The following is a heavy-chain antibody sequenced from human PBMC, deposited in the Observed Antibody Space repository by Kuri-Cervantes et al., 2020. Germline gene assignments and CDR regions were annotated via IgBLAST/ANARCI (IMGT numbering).Heavy chain of an antibody. Sequence: SVKVSCKASGGTFSSYAISWVRQAPGQGLEWMGGIIPIFGTANYAQKFQGRVTITADKSTSTAYMELSSLRSEDTAVYYCAKPHFRQLGSGYYFDYWGQGSLVTVSS. CDR2: IIPIFGTA. CDR3: AKPHFRQLGSGYYFDY. CDR1: GGTFSSYA. J-gene: IGHJ4*02. V-gene: IGHV1-69*06. D-gene: IGHD1-1*01.